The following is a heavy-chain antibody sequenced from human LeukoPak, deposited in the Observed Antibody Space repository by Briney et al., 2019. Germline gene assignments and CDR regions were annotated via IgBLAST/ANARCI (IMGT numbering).Heavy chain of an antibody. CDR2: IYYSGST. Sequence: SETLSLTCTVSGGSISSYYWSWIRQPPGKGLEWIGHIYYSGSTNYNPSLKSRLTISVDTSKIQFSLKLNSVTAADTAVYYCAKSSPGSMQLGPLDYWGQGTLVTVSS. D-gene: IGHD2-2*01. CDR1: GGSISSYY. CDR3: AKSSPGSMQLGPLDY. V-gene: IGHV4-59*08. J-gene: IGHJ4*02.